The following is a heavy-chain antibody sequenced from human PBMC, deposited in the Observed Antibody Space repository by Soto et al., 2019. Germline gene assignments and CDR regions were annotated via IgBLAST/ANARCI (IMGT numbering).Heavy chain of an antibody. D-gene: IGHD3-16*01. CDR1: GASIRSSNW. CDR3: ARDLGPRDYYYYGMDV. CDR2: IYHSGST. J-gene: IGHJ6*02. Sequence: SETLSLTCAVSGASIRSSNWWSWVRQPPGKGLEWIGEIYHSGSTNYNPPLKSRVTISVDKSKNQFSLKLSSVTAADTAVYYCARDLGPRDYYYYGMDVWGQGTTVT. V-gene: IGHV4-4*02.